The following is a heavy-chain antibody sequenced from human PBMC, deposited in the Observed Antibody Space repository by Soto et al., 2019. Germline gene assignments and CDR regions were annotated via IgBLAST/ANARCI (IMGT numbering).Heavy chain of an antibody. CDR3: ARAVAVATTKVDY. CDR2: ISSSGSTI. D-gene: IGHD6-19*01. V-gene: IGHV3-11*01. CDR1: GFTFSDYY. J-gene: IGHJ4*02. Sequence: GGSLRLSCAASGFTFSDYYMSWIRQAPGKGLEWVSYISSSGSTIYYTDSVKGRFTISRDNAKSSLYLQMNNLRAEDTAVYYCARAVAVATTKVDYWGQGTLVTVS.